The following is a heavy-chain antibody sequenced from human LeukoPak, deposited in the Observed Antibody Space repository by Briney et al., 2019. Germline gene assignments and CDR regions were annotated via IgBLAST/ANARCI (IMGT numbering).Heavy chain of an antibody. CDR3: ARDGARRTTPASRRNWFDP. J-gene: IGHJ5*02. Sequence: GGSLRLSCAASGFTFSSYAMHWVRQAPGKGLEWVAVISYDGSNKYYADSVKGRFTISRDNSKNTLYLQMNSLRAEDTAVYYCARDGARRTTPASRRNWFDPWGQGTLVTVSS. CDR2: ISYDGSNK. D-gene: IGHD1/OR15-1a*01. CDR1: GFTFSSYA. V-gene: IGHV3-30*04.